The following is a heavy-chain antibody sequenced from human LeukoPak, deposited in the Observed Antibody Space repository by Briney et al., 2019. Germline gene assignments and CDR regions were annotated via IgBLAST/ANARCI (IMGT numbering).Heavy chain of an antibody. D-gene: IGHD6-6*01. J-gene: IGHJ4*02. CDR1: GFTFSNHW. CDR3: ARDQRVTGRPDIDY. Sequence: GGSLRLSCAASGFTFSNHWMHWVRQTPGKGLVWVSHISSDGSSTTYADSVKGRFTISRDNAKNTLYLQMNNLRAEDTAMYYCARDQRVTGRPDIDYWGQGTLVIVSS. V-gene: IGHV3-74*03. CDR2: ISSDGSST.